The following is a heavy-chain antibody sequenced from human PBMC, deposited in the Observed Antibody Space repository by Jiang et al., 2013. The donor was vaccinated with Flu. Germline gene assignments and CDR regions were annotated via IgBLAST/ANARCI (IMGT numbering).Heavy chain of an antibody. CDR3: AKDQRGGSSGYYPYYFDY. D-gene: IGHD3-22*01. Sequence: QLLESGGGLVQPGGSLRLSCAASGFTFSSYAMSWVRQAPGKGLEWVSAISGSGGSTYYADSVKGRFTISRDNSKNTLYLQMNSLRAEDTAVYYCAKDQRGGSSGYYPYYFDYWGQGTLVTVSS. V-gene: IGHV3-23*01. CDR2: ISGSGGST. CDR1: GFTFSSYA. J-gene: IGHJ4*02.